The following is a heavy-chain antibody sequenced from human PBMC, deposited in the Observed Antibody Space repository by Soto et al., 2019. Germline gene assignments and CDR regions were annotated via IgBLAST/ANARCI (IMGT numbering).Heavy chain of an antibody. Sequence: HPGGSLRLSCEPSGFTFSNHAMSWVRQAPGKGLEWVSAISGSGGDTYYADSVKGRFTISRDNFKNTLYLQMNSLRAEDTAVYYCAKCDYINYPPDYWGQGTLVTVSS. J-gene: IGHJ4*02. CDR2: ISGSGGDT. V-gene: IGHV3-23*01. D-gene: IGHD4-4*01. CDR1: GFTFSNHA. CDR3: AKCDYINYPPDY.